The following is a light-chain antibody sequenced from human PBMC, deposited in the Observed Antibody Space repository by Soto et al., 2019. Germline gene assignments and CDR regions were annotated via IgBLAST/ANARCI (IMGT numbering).Light chain of an antibody. CDR1: QYVSSS. CDR3: QQRSKWLT. V-gene: IGKV3-11*01. Sequence: EIVMTQSPATLSVSPGEIATLSCRASQYVSSSVAWYQQKPGQAPRLLIYDASNRATGIPARFSGSGSGTDFTLTISSLEPEDFAVYYCQQRSKWLTFGGGTKVDIK. J-gene: IGKJ4*01. CDR2: DAS.